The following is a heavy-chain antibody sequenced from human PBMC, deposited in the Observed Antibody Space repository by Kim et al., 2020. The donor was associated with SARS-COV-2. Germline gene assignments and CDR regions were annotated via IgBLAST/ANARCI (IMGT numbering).Heavy chain of an antibody. CDR2: IYYSGST. V-gene: IGHV4-31*03. CDR3: ARSLFGDYGMDV. J-gene: IGHJ6*02. Sequence: SETLSLTCTVSGGSISSGGYYWSWNRQHPGKGLEWIGYIYYSGSTYYDPSLKSRVTISVDTSKNQFSLKLSSVTAADTAVYYCARSLFGDYGMDVWGQGTTVTVSS. CDR1: GGSISSGGYY. D-gene: IGHD3-10*01.